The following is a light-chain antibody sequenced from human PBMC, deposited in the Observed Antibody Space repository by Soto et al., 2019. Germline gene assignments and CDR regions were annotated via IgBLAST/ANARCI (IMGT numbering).Light chain of an antibody. CDR3: QQLNSYPLT. CDR1: QGIATY. J-gene: IGKJ4*01. Sequence: QLTQSPSSLSASVGDRVTITCRASQGIATYLAWYQQKPGQAPNLLIYAASTFQSGVPSRFSGGGSGTDFTLTISSLQPEDFATYYCQQLNSYPLTFGGGTKVEI. V-gene: IGKV1-9*01. CDR2: AAS.